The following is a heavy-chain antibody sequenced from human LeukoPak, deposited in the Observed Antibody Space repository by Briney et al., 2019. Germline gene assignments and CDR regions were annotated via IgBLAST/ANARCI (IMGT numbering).Heavy chain of an antibody. CDR1: GFTFSSYS. D-gene: IGHD2-2*01. V-gene: IGHV3-21*01. CDR2: ISSSSSYI. J-gene: IGHJ6*02. Sequence: PGGSLRLSCAASGFTFSSYSMNWVRQAPGKGLEWVSSISSSSSYIYYADSVKGRFTISRDNAKNSLYLQMNSLRAEDTAVYYCARIILSSTSPEGMDVWGQGTTVTVSS. CDR3: ARIILSSTSPEGMDV.